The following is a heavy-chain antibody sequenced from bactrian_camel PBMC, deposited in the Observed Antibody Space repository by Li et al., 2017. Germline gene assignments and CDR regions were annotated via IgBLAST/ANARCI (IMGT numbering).Heavy chain of an antibody. J-gene: IGHJ4*01. CDR1: GRTFEDYG. CDR3: APDLGGVRTVVVGAMGSCPKYEY. Sequence: HVQLVESGGGLVQPGGSLRLSCTAPGRTFEDYGLGWFRQAPGKEREGVSCISWSGGSTYYSDSVKGRFTISQDNAKNTVNLQMNSLKPEDTAVYYCAPDLGGVRTVVVGAMGSCPKYEYWGRGTQVTVS. D-gene: IGHD6*01. CDR2: ISWSGGST. V-gene: IGHV3S60*01.